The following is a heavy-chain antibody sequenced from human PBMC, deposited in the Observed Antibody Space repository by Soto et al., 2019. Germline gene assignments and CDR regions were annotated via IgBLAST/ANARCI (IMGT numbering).Heavy chain of an antibody. J-gene: IGHJ4*02. Sequence: EVQLVESGGGLVKPGGSLRLSCTASGFIFRTYGMTWVRQAPGKGLEWVSSIYSSGTFIYYADSVKGRFTISRDDAKNSLFLQMNSLRAEDTAVYYCVRAIGRGIIRDWGKGTLVTVSS. CDR3: VRAIGRGIIRD. CDR1: GFIFRTYG. V-gene: IGHV3-21*01. CDR2: IYSSGTFI. D-gene: IGHD3-10*01.